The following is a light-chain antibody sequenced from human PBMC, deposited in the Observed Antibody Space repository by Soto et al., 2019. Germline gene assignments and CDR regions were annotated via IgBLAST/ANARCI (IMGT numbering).Light chain of an antibody. Sequence: QSVRRPPPSVSGSLGQRVTISCTGSSSNIGAGYDVHWYQQLPGTAPKLLIYGNSNRPSGVPDRFSGSKSGTSASLAITGLQAEDEADYYCQSYDSSLSGSDYVFGTGTKITVL. J-gene: IGLJ1*01. CDR2: GNS. CDR3: QSYDSSLSGSDYV. CDR1: SSNIGAGYD. V-gene: IGLV1-40*01.